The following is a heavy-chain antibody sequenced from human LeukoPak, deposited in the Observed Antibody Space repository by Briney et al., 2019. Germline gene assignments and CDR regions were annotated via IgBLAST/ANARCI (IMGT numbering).Heavy chain of an antibody. D-gene: IGHD6-19*01. J-gene: IGHJ3*02. CDR1: GFTFDDYA. Sequence: GGSLRLSCAASGFTFDDYAMPWVRQAPGKGLEWVSGISWNSGSIGYADSVKGRFTISRDNAKNSLYLQMNSLRAEDTALYYCAKDIMVRWVAVAGTGAFDIWGQGTMVTVSS. CDR2: ISWNSGSI. V-gene: IGHV3-9*01. CDR3: AKDIMVRWVAVAGTGAFDI.